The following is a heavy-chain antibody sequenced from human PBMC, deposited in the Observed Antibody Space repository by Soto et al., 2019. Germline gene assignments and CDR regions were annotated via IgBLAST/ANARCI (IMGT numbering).Heavy chain of an antibody. J-gene: IGHJ4*02. D-gene: IGHD2-8*01. CDR2: IFWDGET. V-gene: IGHV2-5*02. CDR1: GFSPSASGVG. CDR3: VPRDSILVNGAFDF. Sequence: QITLKESGPTLVNPTQTLTLTCTFSGFSPSASGVGVGCVRQPPRKAPEWLALIFWDGETRYSPSLKNRLTLTRDTSKKQVVLTITSMDTVDTATYYCVPRDSILVNGAFDFWGQGTLVTVSS.